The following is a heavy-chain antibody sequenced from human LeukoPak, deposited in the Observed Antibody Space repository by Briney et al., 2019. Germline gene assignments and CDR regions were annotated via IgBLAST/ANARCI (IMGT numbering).Heavy chain of an antibody. CDR2: IDHSGST. V-gene: IGHV4-4*02. D-gene: IGHD2-15*01. CDR3: ARGYCSGGSCYSYYYYNYMDA. Sequence: SETLSLTCAVSGGSISSNWWSWVRQPPGKGLEWIGEIDHSGSTNYNPSLKSRVTISVDTSKNQFSLKLTSVTAADTAVYYYARGYCSGGSCYSYYYYNYMDAWGKGTTVTVSS. J-gene: IGHJ6*03. CDR1: GGSISSNW.